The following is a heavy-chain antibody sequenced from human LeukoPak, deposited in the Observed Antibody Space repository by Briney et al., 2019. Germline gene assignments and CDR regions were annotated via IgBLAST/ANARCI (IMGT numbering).Heavy chain of an antibody. D-gene: IGHD3-22*01. J-gene: IGHJ3*02. Sequence: GASVKVSCKASGYTFTSYYMHWVRQAPGQGLEWMGGIIPIFGTANYAQKFQGRVTITADKSTSTAYMELSSLRSEDTAVYYCARGAYYYDSSGYADAFDIWGQGTMVTVSS. V-gene: IGHV1-69*06. CDR2: IIPIFGTA. CDR3: ARGAYYYDSSGYADAFDI. CDR1: GYTFTSYY.